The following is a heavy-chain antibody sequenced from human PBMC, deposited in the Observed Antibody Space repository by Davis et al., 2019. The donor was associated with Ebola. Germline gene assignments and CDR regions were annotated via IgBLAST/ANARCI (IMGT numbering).Heavy chain of an antibody. V-gene: IGHV3-74*01. D-gene: IGHD3-10*01. Sequence: HTGGSLRLSCAASGFTFSSYWMHWVRQAPAPGKGLVWVSRINSGGTTTSYADSVKGRFTISRDNAKNTLYLQMNSLRAEDTAVYYCARESQGSYFPLDSWGQGALVTVSS. CDR2: INSGGTTT. J-gene: IGHJ4*02. CDR3: ARESQGSYFPLDS. CDR1: GFTFSSYW.